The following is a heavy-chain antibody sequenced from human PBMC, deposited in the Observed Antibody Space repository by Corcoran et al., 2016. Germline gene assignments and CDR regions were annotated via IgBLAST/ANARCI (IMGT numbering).Heavy chain of an antibody. CDR1: GGSISSYY. CDR2: IYYSGST. V-gene: IGHV4-59*01. Sequence: QVQLQESGPGLVKPSETLSLTCTVSGGSISSYYWSWIRQPPGKGLEWIGYIYYSGSTNYNPSLKSRVTISVDTSKNQFSLKLSSVTAADTAVYYCARRWGTCMDVWGQGTTVTVSS. CDR3: ARRWGTCMDV. J-gene: IGHJ6*02. D-gene: IGHD3-16*01.